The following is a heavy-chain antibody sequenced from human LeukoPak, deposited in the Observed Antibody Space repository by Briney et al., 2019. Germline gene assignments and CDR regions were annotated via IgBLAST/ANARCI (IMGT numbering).Heavy chain of an antibody. CDR2: LYKSGGT. V-gene: IGHV4-59*01. Sequence: SETLSLTCTVSGDSISPYFWSWIRQPPEKGLEWIGYLYKSGGTNYNPYYHPSLKSRVTISLDTSKNQFSLKLSSVTAADTAVYYCARLERPYDSTGYGAYDIWGQGTMVTVAS. CDR3: ARLERPYDSTGYGAYDI. D-gene: IGHD3-22*01. CDR1: GDSISPYF. J-gene: IGHJ3*02.